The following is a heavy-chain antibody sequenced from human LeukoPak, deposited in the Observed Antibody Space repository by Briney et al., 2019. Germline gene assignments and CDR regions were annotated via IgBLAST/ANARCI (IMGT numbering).Heavy chain of an antibody. Sequence: SVKVSCKASGGTFSSYAISWVRQAPGQGLEWMGRIIPILGIANYAQKFQGRVTMTRDTSTSTAYMELSSLRSEDTAVYYCARVEGFYVFWSGYGPFLYWGQGTLVTVSS. V-gene: IGHV1-69*04. CDR3: ARVEGFYVFWSGYGPFLY. D-gene: IGHD3/OR15-3a*01. CDR1: GGTFSSYA. CDR2: IIPILGIA. J-gene: IGHJ4*02.